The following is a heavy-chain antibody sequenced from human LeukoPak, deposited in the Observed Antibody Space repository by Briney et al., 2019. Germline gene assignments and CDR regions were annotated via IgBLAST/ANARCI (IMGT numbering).Heavy chain of an antibody. Sequence: SETLSLTCTVSGYSISSGYYWSWIRPTPGKGLEWIGYIYYSGSTNYNPSLKSRVTISVDTSKNQFSLKLSSVTAADTAVYYCARGVHGDYRWYFDLWGRGTLVTVSS. CDR1: GYSISSGYY. V-gene: IGHV4-61*01. D-gene: IGHD4-17*01. CDR2: IYYSGST. CDR3: ARGVHGDYRWYFDL. J-gene: IGHJ2*01.